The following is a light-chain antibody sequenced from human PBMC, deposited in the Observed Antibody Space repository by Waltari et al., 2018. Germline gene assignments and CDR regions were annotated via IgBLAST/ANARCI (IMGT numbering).Light chain of an antibody. CDR3: QQYGSSPWT. CDR1: PSVSSSY. V-gene: IGKV3-20*01. J-gene: IGKJ1*01. Sequence: EIVLTQSPGTLSLSPGERATLSCRASPSVSSSYLAWYQQKPGQAPRVLIHGASNRATGIPDRLSGSGSGTDFTLTISRLEPEDFAVYYCQQYGSSPWTFGQGTKVEIK. CDR2: GAS.